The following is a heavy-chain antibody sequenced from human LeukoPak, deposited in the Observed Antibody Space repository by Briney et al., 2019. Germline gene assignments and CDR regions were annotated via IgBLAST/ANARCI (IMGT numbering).Heavy chain of an antibody. D-gene: IGHD3-22*01. J-gene: IGHJ4*02. CDR2: INPNSGGT. CDR3: ARGGNSAYSIGY. V-gene: IGHV1-2*06. Sequence: ASVKVSCKASGYTFTDYYMHWVRQAPGQGLAWMGRINPNSGGTSCAQKFQGGVTMTRDTSISTAYMELSRLRSDDTAVYYCARGGNSAYSIGYWGQGTLVTVSS. CDR1: GYTFTDYY.